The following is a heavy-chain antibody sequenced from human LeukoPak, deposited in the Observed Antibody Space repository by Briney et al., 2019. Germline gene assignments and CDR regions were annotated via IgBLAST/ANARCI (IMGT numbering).Heavy chain of an antibody. V-gene: IGHV3-15*01. CDR1: GFTFSNAW. J-gene: IGHJ4*02. CDR3: TTGDGMDYYDSSGVSYYFDY. CDR2: IKSKTDGGTT. Sequence: GGSLRLSCAASGFTFSNAWVSWVRQAPGKGLEWVGRIKSKTDGGTTDYAAPVKGRFTISRDDSKNTLYLQMNSLKTEDTAVYYCTTGDGMDYYDSSGVSYYFDYWGQGTLVTVSS. D-gene: IGHD3-22*01.